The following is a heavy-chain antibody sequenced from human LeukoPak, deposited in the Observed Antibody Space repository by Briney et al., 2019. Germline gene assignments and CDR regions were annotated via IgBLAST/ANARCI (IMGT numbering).Heavy chain of an antibody. D-gene: IGHD3-9*01. CDR2: SYHSGST. CDR1: GYSISSGYY. CDR3: ARKGPSGESGILTGYETFDY. J-gene: IGHJ4*02. V-gene: IGHV4-38-2*02. Sequence: SETLSLTCTVSGYSISSGYYWGWIRQPPGKGLEWIGSSYHSGSTYYNPSLKSRVTISVDTSKNQFSLKLSSVTAADTAVYYFARKGPSGESGILTGYETFDYWGQGTLVTVSS.